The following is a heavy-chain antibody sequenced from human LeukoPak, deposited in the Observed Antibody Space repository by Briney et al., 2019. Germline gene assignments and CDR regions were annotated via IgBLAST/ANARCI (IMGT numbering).Heavy chain of an antibody. CDR2: INPNSGGT. Sequence: ASVKVSCKASGYTFTGYYMHWVRQAPGQGLEWMGWINPNSGGTNYAQKFQGRVTMTRDTSISTAYMELSRLRSDDTAVYYCARDYGLYYYGSGSYRDYYYYYYMDVWGKGTTVTVSS. V-gene: IGHV1-2*02. J-gene: IGHJ6*03. CDR3: ARDYGLYYYGSGSYRDYYYYYYMDV. CDR1: GYTFTGYY. D-gene: IGHD3-10*01.